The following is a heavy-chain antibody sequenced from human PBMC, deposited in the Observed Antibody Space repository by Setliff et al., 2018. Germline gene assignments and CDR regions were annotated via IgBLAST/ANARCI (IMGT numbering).Heavy chain of an antibody. CDR1: GGSISSYY. CDR3: ARRDSTGYYGYSFDF. Sequence: SETLSLTCTVSGGSISSYYWSWIRQPPGKGLEWIGYIYTSGITNYNPSLKSRLTISVDTSKNQFSLKLSSVTAADTAVYYCARRDSTGYYGYSFDFWGQGTLVTVSS. D-gene: IGHD3-22*01. V-gene: IGHV4-4*08. J-gene: IGHJ4*02. CDR2: IYTSGIT.